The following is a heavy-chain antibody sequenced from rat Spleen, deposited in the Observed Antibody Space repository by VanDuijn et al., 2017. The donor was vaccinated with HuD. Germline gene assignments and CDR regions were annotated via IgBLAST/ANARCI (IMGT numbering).Heavy chain of an antibody. CDR1: GFSLTSYH. Sequence: QVQLKESGPGLVQPSQTLSLTCTVSGFSLTSYHVSWVRQPPGKGLEWMGVIWTGGSTNYNSALKSRLSISRDTSKNQVFLKRKSMQKEDTTTYYWAREEYNYFDYWGQGVMVTVSS. V-gene: IGHV2-43*01. D-gene: IGHD1-5*01. CDR3: AREEYNYFDY. CDR2: IWTGGST. J-gene: IGHJ2*01.